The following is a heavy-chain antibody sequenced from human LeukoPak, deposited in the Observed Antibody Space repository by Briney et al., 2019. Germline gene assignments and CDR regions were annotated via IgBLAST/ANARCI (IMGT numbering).Heavy chain of an antibody. CDR2: IYYSGST. V-gene: IGHV4-39*07. CDR1: GGSISSSSYY. CDR3: ARAGVYYASGSYLGY. J-gene: IGHJ4*02. Sequence: SETLSLTCTVSGGSISSSSYYWGWIRQPPGKGLEWIGSIYYSGSTYYNPSLKSRVTISVDTSKNQFSLKLSSVTAADTAVYYCARAGVYYASGSYLGYWGQGTLVTVSS. D-gene: IGHD3-10*01.